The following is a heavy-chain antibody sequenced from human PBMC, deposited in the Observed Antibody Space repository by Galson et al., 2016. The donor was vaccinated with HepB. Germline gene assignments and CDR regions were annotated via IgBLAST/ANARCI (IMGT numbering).Heavy chain of an antibody. CDR2: ISPYSGDT. J-gene: IGHJ6*02. V-gene: IGHV1-18*01. Sequence: SVKVSCKASAYVFVTHGISWVRQAPGQGLEWMAWISPYSGDTYYSHKFQGRVALTTVTSTGTAYMEMRSLSSDDTAVYYCARDKRFSCVNGVCSLGDQYFGMDVWGQGTTVIVSS. D-gene: IGHD2-8*01. CDR1: AYVFVTHG. CDR3: ARDKRFSCVNGVCSLGDQYFGMDV.